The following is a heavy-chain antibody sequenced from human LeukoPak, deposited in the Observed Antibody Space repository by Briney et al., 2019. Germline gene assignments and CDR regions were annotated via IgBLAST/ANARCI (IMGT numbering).Heavy chain of an antibody. D-gene: IGHD5-18*01. CDR1: GFTFSSYG. V-gene: IGHV3-30*02. CDR2: IQYDGSNK. J-gene: IGHJ4*02. CDR3: ARGATAMVSFYFDY. Sequence: GGSLRLSCAASGFTFSSYGMHWARQAPGKGLEWVAFIQYDGSNKYYADSVKGRFTISRDNSKNTLHLQMNSLRHEDTAVYYCARGATAMVSFYFDYWGQGTLVTVSS.